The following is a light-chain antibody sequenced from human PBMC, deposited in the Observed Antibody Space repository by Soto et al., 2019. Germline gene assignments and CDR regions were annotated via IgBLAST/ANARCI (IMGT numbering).Light chain of an antibody. Sequence: EIVLTQSPATLSLSPGERATLSCRASQSVSSYLAWYQQKPGQAPRLLIYDASNRATGIPARFSGSGSGTDFTLTISSLEPEDFAVYYCQQRSSWPLLWTFGGGTKVDIK. CDR3: QQRSSWPLLWT. V-gene: IGKV3-11*01. CDR1: QSVSSY. J-gene: IGKJ4*01. CDR2: DAS.